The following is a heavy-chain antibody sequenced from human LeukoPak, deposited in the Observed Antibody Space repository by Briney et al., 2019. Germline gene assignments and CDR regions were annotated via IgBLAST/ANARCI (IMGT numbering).Heavy chain of an antibody. D-gene: IGHD1-26*01. Sequence: GGSLQISCEGSGYSFTSYWIGWVRQVPGKGLEWMGIIYPGDSDTRYSPSFQGQVTISADKSISTAYLQWSSLKASDTAMYYCARHGSGSGGPLDYWGQGTLVTVSS. J-gene: IGHJ4*02. V-gene: IGHV5-51*01. CDR2: IYPGDSDT. CDR3: ARHGSGSGGPLDY. CDR1: GYSFTSYW.